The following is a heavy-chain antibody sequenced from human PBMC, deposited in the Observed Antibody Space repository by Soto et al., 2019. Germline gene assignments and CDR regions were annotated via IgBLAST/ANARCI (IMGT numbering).Heavy chain of an antibody. V-gene: IGHV3-30*03. D-gene: IGHD2-2*03. CDR3: ARDGYCGTEKCYSGLPDY. CDR1: GFSFSRNG. J-gene: IGHJ4*02. CDR2: ISHDGTDQ. Sequence: QVRLEESGGGVVQPGRSLRLSCAASGFSFSRNGMHWVRQTPEKGLEWVAVISHDGTDQRYADSVRSRFSISRDDWKNTVFLQMNSLRPDDTAVYFCARDGYCGTEKCYSGLPDYWGQGTLVTVSS.